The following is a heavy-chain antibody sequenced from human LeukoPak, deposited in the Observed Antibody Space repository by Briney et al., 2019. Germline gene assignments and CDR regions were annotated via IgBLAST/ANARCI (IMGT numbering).Heavy chain of an antibody. CDR3: ARVNVDTARAPALVSYYYYGMDV. CDR1: GGSVSSSSYY. Sequence: PSETLSLTCTVSGGSVSSSSYYWGWIRQPPGKGLEWIGSIYYSGSTYYNPSLKSRVTISVDTSKNQFSLKLSSVTAADTAVYYCARVNVDTARAPALVSYYYYGMDVWGQGTTVTVSS. CDR2: IYYSGST. D-gene: IGHD5-18*01. V-gene: IGHV4-39*07. J-gene: IGHJ6*02.